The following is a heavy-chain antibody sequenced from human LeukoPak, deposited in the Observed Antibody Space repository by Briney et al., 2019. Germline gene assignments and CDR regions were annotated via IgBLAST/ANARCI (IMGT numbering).Heavy chain of an antibody. D-gene: IGHD3-22*01. J-gene: IGHJ4*02. V-gene: IGHV3-30-3*01. Sequence: GGSLRLSCAASGFTFSSYAMHWVRQAPGKGLEWVAVISYDGSKKYYADSVKGRFTISRDNSKNTLYLQMNSLRAEDTAVYYCARDYDSSGYLDYWGQGTLVTVSS. CDR3: ARDYDSSGYLDY. CDR1: GFTFSSYA. CDR2: ISYDGSKK.